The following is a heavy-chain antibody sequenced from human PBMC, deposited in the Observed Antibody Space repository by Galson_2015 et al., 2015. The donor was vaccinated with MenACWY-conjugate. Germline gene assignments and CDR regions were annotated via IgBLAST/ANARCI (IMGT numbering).Heavy chain of an antibody. CDR1: GFNFNIYW. V-gene: IGHV3-74*01. CDR3: VALSGSSLGDS. Sequence: SLRLSCAASGFNFNIYWMHWVRQAPGEGLMWVSHINSDVVSTSYADSVKGRFSISRYNDKITLYLQMNNLRAEDTAVYYCVALSGSSLGDSWGQRTLVTVSS. J-gene: IGHJ4*02. D-gene: IGHD1-26*01. CDR2: INSDVVST.